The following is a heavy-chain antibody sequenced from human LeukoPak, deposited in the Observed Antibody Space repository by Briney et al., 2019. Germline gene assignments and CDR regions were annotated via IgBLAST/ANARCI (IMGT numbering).Heavy chain of an antibody. D-gene: IGHD4-17*01. J-gene: IGHJ2*01. Sequence: GESLKISCNGSGYSFNTYWIGLVRQMPGEGLELMWIIYPDCSETRYSPSFQGQVTISADNSTSTAYLQWNTLTASDTAMYYCASLGPVTPGAMYFDLWGRGTLVTVSS. CDR3: ASLGPVTPGAMYFDL. CDR1: GYSFNTYW. V-gene: IGHV5-51*01. CDR2: IYPDCSET.